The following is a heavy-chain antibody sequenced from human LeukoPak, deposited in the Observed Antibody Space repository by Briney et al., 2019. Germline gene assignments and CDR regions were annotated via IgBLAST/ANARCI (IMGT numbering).Heavy chain of an antibody. CDR1: EFTFSSSA. J-gene: IGHJ3*02. Sequence: GGSLRLSWVASEFTFSSSAMHWVRQAPGKGLEWVAVILHDGRNKYYTDSVKGRFTISRDNSKSTLYLQMNSLRPEDTAVYYCAREPSGSPSYDAFDTWGQGTMVTVSS. CDR2: ILHDGRNK. V-gene: IGHV3-30*03. D-gene: IGHD1-26*01. CDR3: AREPSGSPSYDAFDT.